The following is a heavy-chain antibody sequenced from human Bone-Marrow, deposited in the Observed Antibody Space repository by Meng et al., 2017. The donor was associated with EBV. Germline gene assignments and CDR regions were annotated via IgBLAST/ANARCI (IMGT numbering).Heavy chain of an antibody. V-gene: IGHV4-39*07. J-gene: IGHJ4*02. CDR2: IYYSGST. Sequence: QLQLQESGPGLVKPSETRSLTCTVSGGSISSSSYYWGWIRQPPGKGLEWIGSIYYSGSTYYNPSLKSRVTISVDTSKNQFSLKLSSVTAADTAVYYCARVSVGATFFDYWGQGTLVTVSS. CDR3: ARVSVGATFFDY. D-gene: IGHD1-26*01. CDR1: GGSISSSSYY.